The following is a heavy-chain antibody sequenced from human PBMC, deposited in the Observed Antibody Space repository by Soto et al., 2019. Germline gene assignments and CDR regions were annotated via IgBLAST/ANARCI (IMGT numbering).Heavy chain of an antibody. Sequence: QVQLVQSGAEVKKPGSSVKVSCKASVGTFSSYAISWVRQAPGQGLEWMGGIIPIFGTANYAQKFQGRVTITADESTSTDYMELSSLRSEDTAVYYCAFHDYGGKDYYYYGMDVWGQGTTVTVSS. V-gene: IGHV1-69*01. CDR2: IIPIFGTA. J-gene: IGHJ6*02. CDR1: VGTFSSYA. D-gene: IGHD4-17*01. CDR3: AFHDYGGKDYYYYGMDV.